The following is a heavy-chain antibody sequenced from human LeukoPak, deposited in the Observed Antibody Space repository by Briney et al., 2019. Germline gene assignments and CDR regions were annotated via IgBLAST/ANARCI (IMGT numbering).Heavy chain of an antibody. Sequence: PGGSLRLSCAASGLTFSSYAMSWVRQAPGKGLEWVSAISGSGGSTYYADSVKARFTISRDNSKNTLYLQMNSLRAEDTAVYYCAKDLGYSYGSYFDYWGQGTLVTVSS. CDR3: AKDLGYSYGSYFDY. V-gene: IGHV3-23*01. CDR1: GLTFSSYA. D-gene: IGHD5-18*01. J-gene: IGHJ4*02. CDR2: ISGSGGST.